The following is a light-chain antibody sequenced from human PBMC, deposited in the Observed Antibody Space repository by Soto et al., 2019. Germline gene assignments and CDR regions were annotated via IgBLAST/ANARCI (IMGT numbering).Light chain of an antibody. V-gene: IGKV1-9*01. CDR1: QGISSY. Sequence: DIQLTQSPSFLSASVGDRVTITCRASQGISSYLAWYQQKPGKAPKLLIYAASTLQSGVPSRFSGSGSGTEFTLTISSLQPEDFATYYCQQLNSYPLTCGGGNKVEIK. CDR3: QQLNSYPLT. CDR2: AAS. J-gene: IGKJ4*01.